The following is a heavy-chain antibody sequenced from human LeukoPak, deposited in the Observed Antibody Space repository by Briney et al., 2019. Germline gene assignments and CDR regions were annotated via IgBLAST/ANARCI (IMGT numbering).Heavy chain of an antibody. V-gene: IGHV3-11*04. CDR2: ITTRGSST. Sequence: GGSLRLSCAASGFTFSGYYMSWIRQAPGKGLEWVSYITTRGSSTYYADSVKGRFTISRDNAKNSLYLQMNSLRAEDTAVYYCAMGDYFDYWGQGTLVTISS. CDR1: GFTFSGYY. CDR3: AMGDYFDY. J-gene: IGHJ4*02.